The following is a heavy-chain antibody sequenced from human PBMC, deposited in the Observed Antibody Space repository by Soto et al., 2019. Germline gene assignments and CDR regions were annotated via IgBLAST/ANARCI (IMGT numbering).Heavy chain of an antibody. V-gene: IGHV3-53*04. CDR3: ARDKTSRYSSSWTHYYYYYMDV. J-gene: IGHJ6*03. Sequence: PGGSLRLSCAASGFTVSSNYMSWVRQAPGKGLEWVSVIYSGGSTYYADSVKGRFTISRHNSKNTLYLQMNSLRAEDTAVYYCARDKTSRYSSSWTHYYYYYMDVWGKGTTVTVSS. D-gene: IGHD6-13*01. CDR2: IYSGGST. CDR1: GFTVSSNY.